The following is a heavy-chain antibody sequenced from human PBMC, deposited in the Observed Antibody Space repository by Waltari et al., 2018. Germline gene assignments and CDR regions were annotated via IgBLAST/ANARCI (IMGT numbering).Heavy chain of an antibody. CDR3: ARDPGIVGAPDAFDI. V-gene: IGHV3-48*01. CDR1: GFTFSSYS. Sequence: EVQLVESGGGLVQPGGSLRLSCAASGFTFSSYSMNWVRQAPGKGLEWVSYISSSSSTIYYADSVKGRFTIFRDNAKNSLYLQMNSLRAEDTAVYYCARDPGIVGAPDAFDIWGQGTMVTVSS. J-gene: IGHJ3*02. D-gene: IGHD1-26*01. CDR2: ISSSSSTI.